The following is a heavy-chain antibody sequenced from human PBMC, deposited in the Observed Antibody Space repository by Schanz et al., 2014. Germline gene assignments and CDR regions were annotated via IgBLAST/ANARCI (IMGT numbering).Heavy chain of an antibody. V-gene: IGHV1-2*04. CDR2: INPNSGTT. CDR1: GYTFTSYG. Sequence: VQLVQSGAEVKRPGASVKVSCKASGYTFTSYGISWVRQAPGQGLEWMGIINPNSGTTNYAQKFQGWVTMTRDTSISTAYMELSRLKSDDTAVYYCARAFGGYDTAGALDYWGQGTLVTVSS. J-gene: IGHJ4*02. CDR3: ARAFGGYDTAGALDY. D-gene: IGHD5-12*01.